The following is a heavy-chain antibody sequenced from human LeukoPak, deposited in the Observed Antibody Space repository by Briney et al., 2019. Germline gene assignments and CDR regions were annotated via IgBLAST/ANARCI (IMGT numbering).Heavy chain of an antibody. V-gene: IGHV3-48*04. D-gene: IGHD1-26*01. CDR3: ARLINGRIDY. CDR2: ISSSSSTT. CDR1: GFTFSGYS. Sequence: GGSLRLSCAASGFTFSGYSMNWVRQAPGKGLEWVSYISSSSSTTYYADSVKGRFTISRDNAKNSLYLQMYSLRAEDTAVYYCARLINGRIDYWGQGTLVTVSS. J-gene: IGHJ4*02.